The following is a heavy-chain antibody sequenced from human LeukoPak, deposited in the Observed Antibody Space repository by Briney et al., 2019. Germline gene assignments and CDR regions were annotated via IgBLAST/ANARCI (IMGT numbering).Heavy chain of an antibody. D-gene: IGHD2-2*01. Sequence: GGSLRLSCAASGFTFSSYAMHWVRQAPGKGLEWVAVISYDGSNKYYADSVKGRFTISRDNSKNTLYLQMNSLRAEDTAVYYCAKESQDIVVVPAATGNWFDPWGQGTLVTVSS. CDR1: GFTFSSYA. J-gene: IGHJ5*02. CDR3: AKESQDIVVVPAATGNWFDP. V-gene: IGHV3-30-3*01. CDR2: ISYDGSNK.